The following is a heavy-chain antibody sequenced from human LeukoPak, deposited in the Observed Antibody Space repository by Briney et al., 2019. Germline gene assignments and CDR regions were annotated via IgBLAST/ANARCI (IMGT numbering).Heavy chain of an antibody. CDR2: IWYDGSNK. J-gene: IGHJ1*01. CDR3: GRDESGSYYGYFRH. V-gene: IGHV3-33*01. Sequence: PGGSLRLSCAASGFTFSTYGMHWVRQAPGKGLEWVAVIWYDGSNKYYADSVKGRFTISRDNSKNTLYLQMNSLRAEDTAVYYCGRDESGSYYGYFRHWGQGTLVTVSS. D-gene: IGHD1-26*01. CDR1: GFTFSTYG.